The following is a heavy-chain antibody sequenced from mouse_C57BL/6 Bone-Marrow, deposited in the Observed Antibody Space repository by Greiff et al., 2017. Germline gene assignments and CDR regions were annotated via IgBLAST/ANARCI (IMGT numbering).Heavy chain of an antibody. CDR3: ARPTTVVHYYFDY. Sequence: QVQLQQSGPELVKPGASVKLSCKASGYTFTSYDINWVKQRPGQGLEWIGWIYSRDGSTKYNEKFKGKATLTVDTSARTAYIELQSLTSEDSAVYVCARPTTVVHYYFDYWGQGTTLTVSS. D-gene: IGHD1-1*01. J-gene: IGHJ2*01. V-gene: IGHV1-85*01. CDR1: GYTFTSYD. CDR2: IYSRDGST.